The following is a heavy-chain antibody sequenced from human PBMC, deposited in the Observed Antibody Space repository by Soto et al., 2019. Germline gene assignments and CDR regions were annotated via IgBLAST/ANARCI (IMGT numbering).Heavy chain of an antibody. Sequence: SETLSLTCAVSADSLSKSNWWSWVRLPPGRGLHLIREISDSGGTKYNPSLISLVAISIDKNNNQLSLNLISVTAADTAMYYCVRHSGWALDYWGQGTLVT. D-gene: IGHD6-19*01. CDR2: ISDSGGT. CDR1: ADSLSKSNW. V-gene: IGHV4-4*02. J-gene: IGHJ4*02. CDR3: VRHSGWALDY.